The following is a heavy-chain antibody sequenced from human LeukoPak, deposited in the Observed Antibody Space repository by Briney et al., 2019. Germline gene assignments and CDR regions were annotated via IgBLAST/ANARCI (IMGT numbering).Heavy chain of an antibody. CDR2: SSGDGRTM. Sequence: GGSLRLSCVASGFTFRSYEMNWVRQAPGKGLEWVSYSSGDGRTMYYADSVKGRFTISRDSGTNSLYLQMNSLRAEDTAVYYCARGDGVATRYYYGLDVWGQGTTVTVSS. J-gene: IGHJ6*02. CDR3: ARGDGVATRYYYGLDV. D-gene: IGHD5-12*01. V-gene: IGHV3-48*03. CDR1: GFTFRSYE.